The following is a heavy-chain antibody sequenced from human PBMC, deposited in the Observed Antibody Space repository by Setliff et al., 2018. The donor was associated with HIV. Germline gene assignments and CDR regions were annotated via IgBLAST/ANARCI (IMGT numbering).Heavy chain of an antibody. V-gene: IGHV1-69*13. Sequence: SVKVSCKASGGTFSSHATSWVRQAPGQGLEWMGGIIPVFGTLNYAQKFQGRVTITADELTGTAYMDLTNLRPEDTAVYYCARGRRVVPAAESNWFDPWGQGTLVTVSS. CDR2: IIPVFGTL. CDR3: ARGRRVVPAAESNWFDP. D-gene: IGHD2-2*01. CDR1: GGTFSSHA. J-gene: IGHJ5*02.